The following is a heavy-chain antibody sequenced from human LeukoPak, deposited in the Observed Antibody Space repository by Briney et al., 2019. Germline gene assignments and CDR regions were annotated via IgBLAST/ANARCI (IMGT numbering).Heavy chain of an antibody. CDR2: IYYSGST. Sequence: SETLSLTCTVSGGSISSGDYYWSWIRQPPGKGLEWIGYIYYSGSTYYNPSLKSRVTISVDTSKNQFSLKLSSVTAADTAVYYCARFSDSGYDLDYWGQGTLVTVSS. D-gene: IGHD5-12*01. V-gene: IGHV4-30-4*08. J-gene: IGHJ4*02. CDR1: GGSISSGDYY. CDR3: ARFSDSGYDLDY.